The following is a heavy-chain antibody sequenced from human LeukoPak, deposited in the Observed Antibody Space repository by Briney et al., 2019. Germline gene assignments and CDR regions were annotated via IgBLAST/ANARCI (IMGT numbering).Heavy chain of an antibody. Sequence: LTGGSLRLSCAASGFAFSSYAMHWVRQAPGKGLEWVAVISYDGSNKYYADSVKGRFTISRDNFKSSLHLQMNSLRTEDTALYCCAKGQYCSTTSCFMAFDYWGQGTLVTVSS. CDR2: ISYDGSNK. V-gene: IGHV3-30*04. D-gene: IGHD2-2*01. CDR3: AKGQYCSTTSCFMAFDY. J-gene: IGHJ4*02. CDR1: GFAFSSYA.